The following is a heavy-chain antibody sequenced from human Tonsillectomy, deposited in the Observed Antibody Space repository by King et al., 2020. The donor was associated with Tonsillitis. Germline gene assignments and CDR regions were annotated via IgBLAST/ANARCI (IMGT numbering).Heavy chain of an antibody. CDR1: GFTFSIYA. CDR2: ISYDGSNT. V-gene: IGHV3-30-3*01. CDR3: ERRRVQQLVHYYGMDV. Sequence: VQLVESGGGVVQPGKSLRLSCAASGFTFSIYAMHWVRQAPGKGLEWVAVISYDGSNTYYADSVKGPFTISRDNSRNTLYLQMNSLRAEDTAVYYCERRRVQQLVHYYGMDVGGQGPTVTVSS. D-gene: IGHD6-13*01. J-gene: IGHJ6*01.